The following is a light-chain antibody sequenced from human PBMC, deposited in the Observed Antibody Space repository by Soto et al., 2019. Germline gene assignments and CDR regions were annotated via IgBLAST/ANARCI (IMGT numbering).Light chain of an antibody. Sequence: QSVLTQPPSVSGAPGQRVTISRTGTSSDIGAGYDVHWYQQLPGAAPKLLIYNNNNRPSGVPDRFSGSNSGTSASLTITALQAEDEADYYCQSYDSNLRGYVCGTGTKV. CDR3: QSYDSNLRGYV. CDR2: NNN. J-gene: IGLJ1*01. CDR1: SSDIGAGYD. V-gene: IGLV1-40*01.